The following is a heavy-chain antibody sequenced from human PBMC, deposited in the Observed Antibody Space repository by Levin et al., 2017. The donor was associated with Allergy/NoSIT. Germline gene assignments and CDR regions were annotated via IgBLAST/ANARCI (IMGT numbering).Heavy chain of an antibody. CDR2: ISGSGGST. J-gene: IGHJ3*02. CDR3: AKVDILGAFDI. D-gene: IGHD3-9*01. Sequence: ETLSLTCAASGFTFSSYAMSWVRQAPGKGLEWVSAISGSGGSTYYADSVKGRFTISRDNSKNTLYLQMNSLRAEDTAVYYCAKVDILGAFDIWGQGTMVTVSS. V-gene: IGHV3-23*01. CDR1: GFTFSSYA.